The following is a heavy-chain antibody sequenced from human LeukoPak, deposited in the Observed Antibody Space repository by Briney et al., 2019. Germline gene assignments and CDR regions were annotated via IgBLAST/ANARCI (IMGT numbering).Heavy chain of an antibody. J-gene: IGHJ4*02. CDR3: ARQTGSGLFILP. V-gene: IGHV4-59*08. CDR2: IYYSGST. CDR1: GGSISSYY. Sequence: SETLSLTCTVSGGSISSYYWSWIRQPPGKGLEWIGYIYYSGSTNYNPSLKSRVTISVDTSKNQCSLKLSSVTAADTAVYYCARQTGSGLFILPGGQGTLVTVSS. D-gene: IGHD3/OR15-3a*01.